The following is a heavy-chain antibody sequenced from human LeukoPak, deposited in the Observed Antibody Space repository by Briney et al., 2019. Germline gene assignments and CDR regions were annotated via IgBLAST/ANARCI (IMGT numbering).Heavy chain of an antibody. D-gene: IGHD2-8*01. CDR3: TTEDIVLMVYASSTFDY. J-gene: IGHJ4*02. CDR1: GFTFSNAW. Sequence: PGGSLRLSCAASGFTFSNAWMSWVRQAPGKGLEWVGRIKSKTDGGTTDYAAPVKGRFTISRDDPKNTLYLQMNSLKTEDTAVYYCTTEDIVLMVYASSTFDYWGQGTLVTVSS. CDR2: IKSKTDGGTT. V-gene: IGHV3-15*01.